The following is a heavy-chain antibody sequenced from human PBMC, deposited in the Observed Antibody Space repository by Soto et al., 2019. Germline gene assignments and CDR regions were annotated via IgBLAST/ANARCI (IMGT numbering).Heavy chain of an antibody. D-gene: IGHD3-16*02. CDR1: GGSTSSGGYS. J-gene: IGHJ4*02. Sequence: QLQLQESGSGLVKPSQTLSLTCAVSGGSTSSGGYSWSWLRQPPGKGLEWIGYISHSGSTYYNPSLKSRVTISVDTSKNQFSLRLSSVTAADTAVYYCARGGLLSDYWGQGTLVTVSS. CDR2: ISHSGST. V-gene: IGHV4-30-2*01. CDR3: ARGGLLSDY.